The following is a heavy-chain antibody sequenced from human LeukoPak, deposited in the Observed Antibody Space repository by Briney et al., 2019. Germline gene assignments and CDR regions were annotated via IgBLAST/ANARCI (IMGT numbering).Heavy chain of an antibody. CDR2: IYYSGST. J-gene: IGHJ3*02. D-gene: IGHD3-3*01. V-gene: IGHV4-59*08. CDR1: GGSISGYF. CDR3: ARGNYDFWSGLEAPPHAFDI. Sequence: NPSETLSLTCTVSGGSISGYFWSWIRQPPGKGLEWIGYIYYSGSTNSNPSLKSRVTISVDTSKNQFSLKLSSVTAADTAVYYCARGNYDFWSGLEAPPHAFDIWGQGTMVTVSS.